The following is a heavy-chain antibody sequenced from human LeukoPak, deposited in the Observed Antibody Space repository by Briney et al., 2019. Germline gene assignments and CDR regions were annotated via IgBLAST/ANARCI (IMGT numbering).Heavy chain of an antibody. CDR1: GSTFTTYA. Sequence: GGSLRLSCAASGSTFTTYAMSWVRQAPGKGLEWVSNSGRGSSINYADSVKGRFTISRDNAKNMLYLQMNSLRAEDTAAYYCVRNDTSGVGLDYWGQGTLVTVSS. J-gene: IGHJ4*02. CDR2: NSGRGSSI. D-gene: IGHD3-3*01. CDR3: VRNDTSGVGLDY. V-gene: IGHV3-23*01.